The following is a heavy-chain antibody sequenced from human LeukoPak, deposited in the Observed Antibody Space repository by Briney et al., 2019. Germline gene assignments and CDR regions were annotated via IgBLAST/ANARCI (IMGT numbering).Heavy chain of an antibody. CDR2: ISAYNGNT. V-gene: IGHV1-18*01. CDR1: GYTFTSYG. J-gene: IGHJ4*02. D-gene: IGHD3-22*01. Sequence: ASVKVSCKASGYTFTSYGISWVRQAPGQGLEWMGWISAYNGNTNYAQKLQGRVTMTTDTSTSTAYVELRSLRSDDTAVYYCARDEGYYDSSGYDYWGQGTLVTDSS. CDR3: ARDEGYYDSSGYDY.